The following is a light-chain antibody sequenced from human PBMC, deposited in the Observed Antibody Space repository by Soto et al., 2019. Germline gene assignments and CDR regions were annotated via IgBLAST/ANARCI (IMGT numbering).Light chain of an antibody. CDR2: DAS. Sequence: DIQMTQSPSTLSASVGDRVTITCRASQSISSWLAWYQRKPGKAPKLLIYDASSLESGVPSRFSGSGSGTEFTLTISSLQPDDFATYYCQQYNSYQETFGQGTKLEIK. CDR3: QQYNSYQET. CDR1: QSISSW. J-gene: IGKJ2*01. V-gene: IGKV1-5*01.